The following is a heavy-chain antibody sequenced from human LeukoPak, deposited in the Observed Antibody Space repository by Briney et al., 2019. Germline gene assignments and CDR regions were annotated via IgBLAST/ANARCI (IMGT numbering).Heavy chain of an antibody. J-gene: IGHJ4*02. V-gene: IGHV3-7*01. CDR3: ARCGGSYYFDN. CDR1: GFTFSNYW. Sequence: GGSLRLSCAASGFTFSNYWMSWVRQAPGKGLEWVANINQDGSERYYVDSVKGRFTISRDNAKNSMYLQMNSLRAEDTAVYYCARCGGSYYFDNWGQGTLVTVSS. CDR2: INQDGSER. D-gene: IGHD2-15*01.